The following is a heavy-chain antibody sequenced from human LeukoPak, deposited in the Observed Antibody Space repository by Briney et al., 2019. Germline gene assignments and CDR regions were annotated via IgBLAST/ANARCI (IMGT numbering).Heavy chain of an antibody. V-gene: IGHV3-73*01. J-gene: IGHJ4*02. CDR1: GFTFSGSA. CDR3: TRLHGYSSGWYYFDY. Sequence: GGSLRPSCAASGFTFSGSAMHWVRQASGKGLEWVGRIRSKANSYATAYAASVKGRFTISRDDSKNTAYLQMNSLKTEDTAVYYCTRLHGYSSGWYYFDYWGQGTLVTVSS. CDR2: IRSKANSYAT. D-gene: IGHD6-19*01.